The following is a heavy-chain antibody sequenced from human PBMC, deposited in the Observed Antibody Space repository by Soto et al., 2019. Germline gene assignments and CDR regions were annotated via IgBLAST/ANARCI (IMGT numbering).Heavy chain of an antibody. V-gene: IGHV4-39*01. CDR1: GGSISSGGYY. J-gene: IGHJ6*02. D-gene: IGHD1-7*01. CDR2: VDHRGST. Sequence: PSETLSLTCTVSGGSISSGGYYWSWIRQTPGMGLEWIGEVDHRGSTTYNPSLKNRASISIDSSKNLFSLELTSVTAADTALYFCARYEYGNSLYGVDVWGQGTRVTVSS. CDR3: ARYEYGNSLYGVDV.